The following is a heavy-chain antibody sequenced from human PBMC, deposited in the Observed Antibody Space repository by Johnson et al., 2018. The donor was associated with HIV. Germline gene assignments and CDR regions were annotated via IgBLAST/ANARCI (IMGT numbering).Heavy chain of an antibody. V-gene: IGHV3-15*01. CDR1: GFTFSNAW. CDR2: IKSKTDGGTT. Sequence: VQLVESGGGLVKPGGSLRLSCAASGFTFSNAWMSWVRQAPGKGLEWVGRIKSKTDGGTTDYAAPVKGRFTISRDDSKNTLYLQMNSLKTEDTAVYYCTTGTIAAAGLDAFDIWGQGTMVTVSS. CDR3: TTGTIAAAGLDAFDI. D-gene: IGHD6-13*01. J-gene: IGHJ3*02.